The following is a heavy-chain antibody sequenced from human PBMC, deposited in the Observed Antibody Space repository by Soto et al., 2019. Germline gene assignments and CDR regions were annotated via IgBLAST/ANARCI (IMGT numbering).Heavy chain of an antibody. CDR3: ARHDSSGYYPFDY. V-gene: IGHV3-21*01. CDR1: GFTFSSYS. Sequence: GGSLRVSCAASGFTFSSYSMNWVRQAPGKGLEWVSSISSSSSYIYYADSVKGRFTISRDNAKNSLYLQMNSLRAEDTAVYYCARHDSSGYYPFDYWGQGTLVTVSS. CDR2: ISSSSSYI. D-gene: IGHD3-22*01. J-gene: IGHJ4*02.